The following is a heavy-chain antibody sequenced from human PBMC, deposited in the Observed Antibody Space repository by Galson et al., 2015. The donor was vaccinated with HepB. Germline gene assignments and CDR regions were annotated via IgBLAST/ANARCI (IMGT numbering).Heavy chain of an antibody. Sequence: SVTVSCKASGGTFSSYAISWVRQAPGHGLEWMGGIIPIFGTANYAQKFQGRVTITADESTSTAYMELSSLRSEDTAVYYCAREGNREMATIWGQGTLVTVSS. D-gene: IGHD5-24*01. J-gene: IGHJ4*02. CDR1: GGTFSSYA. CDR3: AREGNREMATI. CDR2: IIPIFGTA. V-gene: IGHV1-69*13.